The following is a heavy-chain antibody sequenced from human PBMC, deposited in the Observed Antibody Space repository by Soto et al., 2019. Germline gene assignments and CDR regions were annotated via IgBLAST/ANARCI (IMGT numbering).Heavy chain of an antibody. D-gene: IGHD4-17*01. V-gene: IGHV3-11*01. Sequence: PEGSLRLSCAASGFIFRDWFMSWIRQAPGKGLEWISYISKDSGRATRYADSVKGRFTISRDNAENSVYLEMDSLRAEDTALYYCARDVDADFRTDFDYWGRGTLVTVSS. CDR2: ISKDSGRAT. J-gene: IGHJ4*02. CDR3: ARDVDADFRTDFDY. CDR1: GFIFRDWF.